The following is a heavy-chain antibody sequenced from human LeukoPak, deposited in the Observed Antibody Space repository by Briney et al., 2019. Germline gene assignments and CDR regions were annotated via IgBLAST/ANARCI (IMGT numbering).Heavy chain of an antibody. J-gene: IGHJ4*02. Sequence: PGGSLRLSCAASGFTVSSNYMSWVRQAPGKGLEWVSLIYSGGSTYYADSVKGRFTISRDNSKNTLYLQMNSLRAEDTAVYYCGRAESGQWYIDYWGQGTLVTVSS. V-gene: IGHV3-66*01. D-gene: IGHD6-19*01. CDR1: GFTVSSNY. CDR3: GRAESGQWYIDY. CDR2: IYSGGST.